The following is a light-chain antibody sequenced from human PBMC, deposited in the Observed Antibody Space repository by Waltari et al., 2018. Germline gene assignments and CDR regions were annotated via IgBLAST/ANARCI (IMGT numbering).Light chain of an antibody. Sequence: EIVLTQSPATLSLSPVARPTLSCRASQSVSSYLAWYQQKPGQAPRLLIYDASNRATGIPARFSGSGSGTDFTLTISSLEPEDFAVYYCQQRSNFGPGTKVDIK. CDR1: QSVSSY. CDR3: QQRSN. CDR2: DAS. V-gene: IGKV3-11*01. J-gene: IGKJ3*01.